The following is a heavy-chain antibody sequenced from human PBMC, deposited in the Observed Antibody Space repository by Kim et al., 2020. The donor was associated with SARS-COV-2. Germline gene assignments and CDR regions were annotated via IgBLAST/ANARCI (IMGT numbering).Heavy chain of an antibody. D-gene: IGHD6-6*01. CDR3: ARSIAAHFDY. Sequence: STYYADSVKGRFTISRDNSKTTLYLQMNSLRAEDTAVYYCARSIAAHFDYWGQGTLVTVSS. V-gene: IGHV3-53*01. J-gene: IGHJ4*02. CDR2: ST.